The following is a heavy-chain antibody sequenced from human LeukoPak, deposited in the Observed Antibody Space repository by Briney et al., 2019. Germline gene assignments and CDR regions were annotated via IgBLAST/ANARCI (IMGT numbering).Heavy chain of an antibody. CDR1: GYTFTSYY. J-gene: IGHJ4*02. V-gene: IGHV1-46*01. CDR3: ARRGGYCSGTSCYYDY. D-gene: IGHD2-2*03. Sequence: EASVKVSCKASGYTFTSYYMHWVRQAPGQGLEWMGIINPSGGSTSYAQKFQGRVTMTRDTSTSTVYMELSSLRSEDTAVYYCARRGGYCSGTSCYYDYWGQGTLVTVSS. CDR2: INPSGGST.